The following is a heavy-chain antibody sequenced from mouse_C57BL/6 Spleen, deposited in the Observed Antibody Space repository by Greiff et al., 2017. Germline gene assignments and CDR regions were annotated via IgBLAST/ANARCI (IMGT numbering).Heavy chain of an antibody. CDR1: GFNIKNTS. Sequence: VQLQQSVAELVRPGASVKLSCTASGFNIKNTSMHWVKQRPEQGLEWIGRIDPANGNTKYAPKFQGKATITADTSSNTAYLQLSSLTSEDTAIYDCARGLGDYDEFSYWGQGTLVTVSA. J-gene: IGHJ3*01. CDR2: IDPANGNT. D-gene: IGHD2-4*01. V-gene: IGHV14-3*01. CDR3: ARGLGDYDEFSY.